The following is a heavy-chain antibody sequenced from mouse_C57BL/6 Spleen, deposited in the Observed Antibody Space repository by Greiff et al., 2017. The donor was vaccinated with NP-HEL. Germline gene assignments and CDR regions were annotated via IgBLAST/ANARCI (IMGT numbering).Heavy chain of an antibody. CDR1: GFTFSDYY. Sequence: EVKVVESEGGLVQPGSSMKLSCTASGFTFSDYYMAWVRQVPEKGLEWVANINYDGSSTYYLDSLKSRFIISRDNAKNILYLQMSSLKSEDTATYYCARLREGYFDVWGTGTTVTVSS. D-gene: IGHD1-1*01. J-gene: IGHJ1*03. V-gene: IGHV5-16*01. CDR2: INYDGSST. CDR3: ARLREGYFDV.